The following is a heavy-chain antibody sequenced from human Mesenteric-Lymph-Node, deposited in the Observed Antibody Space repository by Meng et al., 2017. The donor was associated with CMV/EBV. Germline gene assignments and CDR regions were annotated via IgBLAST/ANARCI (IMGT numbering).Heavy chain of an antibody. V-gene: IGHV3-30*19. CDR3: ARETSSSVFIAGF. Sequence: GGSLRLSCATSGFTFRTYGMHWVRQAPGRGLQWVTMISFDGTTKYYADSVKGRFTVSRDNSENTLYLQMNSLRPEDTAVYFCARETSSSVFIAGFWGQGTMVTVSS. D-gene: IGHD6-6*01. J-gene: IGHJ4*02. CDR1: GFTFRTYG. CDR2: ISFDGTTK.